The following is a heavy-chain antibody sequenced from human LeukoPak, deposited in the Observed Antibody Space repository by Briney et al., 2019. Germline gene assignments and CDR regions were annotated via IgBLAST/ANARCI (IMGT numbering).Heavy chain of an antibody. V-gene: IGHV1-18*01. CDR1: GYTFTSYG. Sequence: ASVKVSCKASGYTFTSYGISWVRQAPGQGVEWMGWISAYNGNTNYAQKLQGRVTMTTDTSTSTAYMELRSLRSDDTAVYYCARLYDILTADPLAYFDYWGQGTLVTVSS. CDR2: ISAYNGNT. D-gene: IGHD3-9*01. CDR3: ARLYDILTADPLAYFDY. J-gene: IGHJ4*02.